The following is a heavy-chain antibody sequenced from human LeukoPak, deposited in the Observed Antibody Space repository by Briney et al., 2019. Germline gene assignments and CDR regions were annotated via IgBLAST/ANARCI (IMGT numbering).Heavy chain of an antibody. CDR3: ARGPRLVVPAASNWFDP. CDR2: INPNSGGT. V-gene: IGHV1-2*02. CDR1: RYTFTGYY. Sequence: EASVKVSCKASRYTFTGYYMHWVRQAPGQGLEWMGWINPNSGGTNYAQKFQGRVTMTRATSISTAYMELSRLRSDGAAVYYCARGPRLVVPAASNWFDPWGQGTLVTVSS. D-gene: IGHD2-2*01. J-gene: IGHJ5*02.